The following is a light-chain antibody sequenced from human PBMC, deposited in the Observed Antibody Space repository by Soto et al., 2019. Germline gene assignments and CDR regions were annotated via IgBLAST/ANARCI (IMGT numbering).Light chain of an antibody. Sequence: QSALTQPASVSGSPGQSITISCTGTSSDVGGYNYVSWYQQHPGKAPKLMIYEVSNRPSGVANRFSGSKSGNTASLTISGLQAEDEADYYCSSYTSSSTPHVFGTGTKLTVL. CDR2: EVS. V-gene: IGLV2-14*01. CDR3: SSYTSSSTPHV. CDR1: SSDVGGYNY. J-gene: IGLJ1*01.